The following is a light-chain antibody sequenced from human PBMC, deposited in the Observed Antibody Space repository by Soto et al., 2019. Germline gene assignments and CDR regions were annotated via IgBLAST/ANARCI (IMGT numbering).Light chain of an antibody. CDR1: SSNIGEGYD. CDR3: QSYDSSLSVDV. V-gene: IGLV1-40*01. Sequence: QPVVTQPPSVSGAPGQRVAISCTGSSSNIGEGYDIHWYRQLPGTAPKLLIYGNNNRPSGVPDRFSGSKSGTSASLAITGLQAEDEADYYCQSYDSSLSVDVFGSGTKLTVL. J-gene: IGLJ1*01. CDR2: GNN.